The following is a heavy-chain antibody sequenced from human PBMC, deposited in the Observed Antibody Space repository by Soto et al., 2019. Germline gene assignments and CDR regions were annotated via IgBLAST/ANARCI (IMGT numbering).Heavy chain of an antibody. D-gene: IGHD2-15*01. CDR2: TYYRSKWYN. V-gene: IGHV6-1*01. J-gene: IGHJ6*02. Sequence: SQTLSLTCAISGDSVSSNSAAWNWIRQSPSRGLEWLGRTYYRSKWYNDYAVSVKSRITINPDTSKNQFSLQLNSVTPEDTAVYYCAREGVVVAGGYYYYYGMDVWGQGTTVTVSS. CDR1: GDSVSSNSAA. CDR3: AREGVVVAGGYYYYYGMDV.